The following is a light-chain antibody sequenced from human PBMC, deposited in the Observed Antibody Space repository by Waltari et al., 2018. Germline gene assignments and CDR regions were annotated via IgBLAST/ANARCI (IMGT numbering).Light chain of an antibody. Sequence: DIQMTQSPSSVSASIGDRVSITCRASQGISSWLAWYQQKPGKAPKLLIYATSILHSGVPSRFSGSGSGTYFTLTIPGLQPEDSAIYYCQQAASFPLSFGGGTKVEI. CDR3: QQAASFPLS. J-gene: IGKJ4*01. CDR1: QGISSW. V-gene: IGKV1-12*01. CDR2: ATS.